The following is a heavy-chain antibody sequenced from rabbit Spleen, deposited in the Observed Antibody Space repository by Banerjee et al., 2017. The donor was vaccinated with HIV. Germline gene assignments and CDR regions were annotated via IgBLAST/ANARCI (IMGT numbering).Heavy chain of an antibody. Sequence: QSLEESGGGLVKPGASLTLTCKASGFSFNSGYDMCWVRQAPGKGLEWVACAYAGSSGFTYFATWAKGRFTCSKTSSTTVTLQMTSLTAADTATYFCARDTGTSFSTYGMDLWGQGTLVTVS. J-gene: IGHJ6*01. D-gene: IGHD8-1*01. CDR3: ARDTGTSFSTYGMDL. CDR2: AYAGSSGFT. CDR1: GFSFNSGYD. V-gene: IGHV1S40*01.